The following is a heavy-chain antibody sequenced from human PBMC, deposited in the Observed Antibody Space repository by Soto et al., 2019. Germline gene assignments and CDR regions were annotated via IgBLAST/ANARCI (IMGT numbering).Heavy chain of an antibody. Sequence: GASVKVSCKASGGTFSSYTISWVRQAPGQGLEWMGRIIPILGIANYAQKFQGRVTITADKSTSTAYMELSSLRSEDTAVYYCARDLNADSRGPYYYGMDVWGQGTTVTAP. CDR2: IIPILGIA. J-gene: IGHJ6*02. D-gene: IGHD3-22*01. V-gene: IGHV1-69*04. CDR3: ARDLNADSRGPYYYGMDV. CDR1: GGTFSSYT.